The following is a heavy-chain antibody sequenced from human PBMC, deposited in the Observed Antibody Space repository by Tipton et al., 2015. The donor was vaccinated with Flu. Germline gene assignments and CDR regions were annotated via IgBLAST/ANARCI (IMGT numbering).Heavy chain of an antibody. D-gene: IGHD1-26*01. Sequence: QLVQSGAEVKKPGASVKVSCKASGYTFSTYGISWVRQAPGQGLEWMGWISAKNGDTNYAHNLQGRVTMTTDTSTSTAYMDLWRLTSDDTAVYYRARDKGVGATYALDYWGQGTLVTVSS. J-gene: IGHJ4*02. CDR1: GYTFSTYG. CDR2: ISAKNGDT. CDR3: ARDKGVGATYALDY. V-gene: IGHV1-18*01.